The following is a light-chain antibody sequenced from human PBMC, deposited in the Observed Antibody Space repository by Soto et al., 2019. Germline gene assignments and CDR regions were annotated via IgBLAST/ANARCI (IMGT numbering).Light chain of an antibody. CDR2: GAS. Sequence: EIVLTQSPGTLSLSPGERATLSCRASQSVSSSYLAWYQQKPVQAPRLIIYGASDRATGIPDRFSGSGSGTDFTLTISRLEPEDFAVYYCQQYGSSPYTFGQGTKLEIK. CDR3: QQYGSSPYT. J-gene: IGKJ2*01. CDR1: QSVSSSY. V-gene: IGKV3-20*01.